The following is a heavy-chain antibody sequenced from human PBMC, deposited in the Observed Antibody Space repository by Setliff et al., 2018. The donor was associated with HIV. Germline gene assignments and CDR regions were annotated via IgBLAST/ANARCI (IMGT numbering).Heavy chain of an antibody. D-gene: IGHD5-18*01. V-gene: IGHV3-30-3*01. CDR2: ISYDGSNK. J-gene: IGHJ3*02. CDR3: ASTRGYSYGHNAFDI. CDR1: GFTFSSYA. Sequence: GESLKISCAASGFTFSSYAMHWVHQAPGKGLEWVAVISYDGSNKYYADSVKGRFTISRDNSKNTLYLQMNSLRAEDTAVYYCASTRGYSYGHNAFDIWGQGTMVTVSS.